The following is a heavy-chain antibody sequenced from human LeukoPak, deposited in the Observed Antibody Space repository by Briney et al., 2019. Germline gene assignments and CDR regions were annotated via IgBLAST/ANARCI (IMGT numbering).Heavy chain of an antibody. CDR2: IYYTGST. CDR3: SIGKDTLYT. D-gene: IGHD5-18*01. V-gene: IGHV4-59*01. J-gene: IGHJ3*02. Sequence: PSESLSVTCADPGGSLTAYFSWWIWQRPREGLEWIGYIYYTGSTNYNPSLTRRVTMSVHSFKNHISRKLTSVTSADAAVYYCSIGKDTLYTWGQGRLVTVSS. CDR1: GGSLTAYF.